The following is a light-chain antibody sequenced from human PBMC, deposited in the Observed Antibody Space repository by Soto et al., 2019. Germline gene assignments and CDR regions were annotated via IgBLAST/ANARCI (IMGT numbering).Light chain of an antibody. CDR1: QSVSSK. V-gene: IGKV3-15*01. CDR2: GAS. Sequence: EIVLTQSPGTLSVSPGERATLSCRASQSVSSKLAWYQQKPGQAPRLLFYGASTGATGIPARFSGSGSETEFTLSISRLQSEDFAVYYCQQYNNWPGTFGQGTKLEIK. CDR3: QQYNNWPGT. J-gene: IGKJ1*01.